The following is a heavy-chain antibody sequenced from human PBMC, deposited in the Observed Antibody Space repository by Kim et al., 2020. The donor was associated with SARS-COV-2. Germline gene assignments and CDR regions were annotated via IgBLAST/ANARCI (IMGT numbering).Heavy chain of an antibody. Sequence: SLKSRVTMSVDTSKNQFSLKLSSVTAADTAVYYCARDDLVYCGGDCFLNLDPWGQGTLVIVSS. V-gene: IGHV4-4*07. J-gene: IGHJ5*02. CDR3: ARDDLVYCGGDCFLNLDP. D-gene: IGHD2-21*02.